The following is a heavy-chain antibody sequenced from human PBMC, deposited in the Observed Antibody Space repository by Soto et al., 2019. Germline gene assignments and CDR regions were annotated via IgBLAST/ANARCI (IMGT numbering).Heavy chain of an antibody. Sequence: LSLTCTVSGGSLGSSGYYWGWIRQSPGKGLEWIGNIYYSGNTFYNPSLKSRVTISVDTSKNQIYLPLSAVPAADTAICSCTSIAAPGKSFFDFWGQGTLVTVSS. D-gene: IGHD6-13*01. CDR3: TSIAAPGKSFFDF. J-gene: IGHJ4*02. CDR2: IYYSGNT. V-gene: IGHV4-39*01. CDR1: GGSLGSSGYY.